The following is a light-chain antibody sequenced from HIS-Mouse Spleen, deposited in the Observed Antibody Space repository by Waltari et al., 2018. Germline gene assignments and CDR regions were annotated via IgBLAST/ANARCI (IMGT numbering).Light chain of an antibody. J-gene: IGLJ2*01. CDR1: RSDVGGYTY. Sequence: QSALTQPPSASGSPGQSVTISCTGPRSDVGGYTYVSWYQQHPGKAPKLMIYEVSKRPSGVPDRFSGSKSGNTASLTVSGLQAEDEADYYCSSYAGSNNVVFGGGTKLTVL. V-gene: IGLV2-8*01. CDR2: EVS. CDR3: SSYAGSNNVV.